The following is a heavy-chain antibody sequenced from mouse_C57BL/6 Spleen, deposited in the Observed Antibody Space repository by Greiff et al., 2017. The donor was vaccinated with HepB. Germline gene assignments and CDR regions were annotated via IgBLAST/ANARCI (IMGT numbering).Heavy chain of an antibody. CDR1: GYTFTDYE. J-gene: IGHJ2*01. CDR3: SRSYYGSSDY. V-gene: IGHV1-15*01. CDR2: IDPETGGT. Sequence: LQESGAELVRPGASVTLSCKASGYTFTDYEMHWVKQTPVHGLEWIGAIDPETGGTAYNQKFKGKAILTADKSSSTAYMELRSLTSEDSAVYYCSRSYYGSSDYWGQGTTLTVSS. D-gene: IGHD1-1*01.